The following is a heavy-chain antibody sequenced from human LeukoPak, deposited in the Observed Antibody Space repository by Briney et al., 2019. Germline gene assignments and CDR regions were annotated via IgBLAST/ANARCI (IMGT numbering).Heavy chain of an antibody. Sequence: GGSLRLSCAASGFTLSIYGMGWVRQAPGKGLEWVSVIFSGGSTYYADSVKGRFTISRDKSNNTLYLQMNRLRAEDTAVYYCARGPGTSSFAYWGQGTLVTVSS. V-gene: IGHV3-53*01. CDR2: IFSGGST. J-gene: IGHJ4*02. CDR3: ARGPGTSSFAY. CDR1: GFTLSIYG. D-gene: IGHD3-10*01.